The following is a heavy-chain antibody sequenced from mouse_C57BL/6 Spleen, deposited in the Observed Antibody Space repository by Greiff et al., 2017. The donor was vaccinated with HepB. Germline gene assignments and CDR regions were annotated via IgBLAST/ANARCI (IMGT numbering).Heavy chain of an antibody. D-gene: IGHD4-1*01. J-gene: IGHJ4*01. Sequence: EVMLVESGGDLVKPGGSLKLSCAASGFTFSSYGMSWVRQTPDKRLEWVATISSGGSYTYYPDSVKGRFTISRDNAKNTLYLQMSSLMSKDTAMYYCAKQDTGPSYYAMDYWGQGTSVTVSS. CDR2: ISSGGSYT. V-gene: IGHV5-6*01. CDR3: AKQDTGPSYYAMDY. CDR1: GFTFSSYG.